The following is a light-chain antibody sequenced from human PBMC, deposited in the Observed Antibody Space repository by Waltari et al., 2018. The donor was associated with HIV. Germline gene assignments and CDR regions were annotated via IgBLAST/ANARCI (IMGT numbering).Light chain of an antibody. V-gene: IGLV1-40*01. J-gene: IGLJ1*01. CDR2: GN. CDR3: SSYTTGSTLVV. CDR1: SSNIGARFD. Sequence: QSVLTQPPSVSGAPGQTVTISCTGSSSNIGARFDVHWYQQIPGTAPKLLMYGNNRPSGVSDRLSGSKSGNTASLTISGLQAEDEADYYCSSYTTGSTLVVFGTGTKVIVL.